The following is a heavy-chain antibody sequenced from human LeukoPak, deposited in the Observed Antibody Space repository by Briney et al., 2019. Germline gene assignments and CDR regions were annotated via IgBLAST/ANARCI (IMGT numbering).Heavy chain of an antibody. CDR2: VAPRGYT. V-gene: IGHV4-34*01. D-gene: IGHD2-21*01. CDR3: ARIRCDPTQHRCYNY. CDR1: GESLTAYY. J-gene: IGHJ4*02. Sequence: SESLSLTCGLHGESLTAYYWSWIRQSPEGALECLGEVAPRGYTIYHQSLKSRVTMSVDTYKNQLSLTLTSLTAADTAIYYCARIRCDPTQHRCYNYWGRGALVTVSS.